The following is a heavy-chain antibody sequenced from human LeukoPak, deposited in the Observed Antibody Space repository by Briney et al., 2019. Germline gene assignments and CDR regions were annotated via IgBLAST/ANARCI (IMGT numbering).Heavy chain of an antibody. CDR1: GFTFSSYG. Sequence: PGGSLRLSCAASGFTFSSYGMNWVRQAPGKGLEWVSYISSSGTTIYYADSVKGRFTISRDNAKNSLYLQMNSLRAEDTAVYYCAREGYSSGWYVDYWGQGTLVTVSS. CDR3: AREGYSSGWYVDY. V-gene: IGHV3-48*04. J-gene: IGHJ4*02. CDR2: ISSSGTTI. D-gene: IGHD6-19*01.